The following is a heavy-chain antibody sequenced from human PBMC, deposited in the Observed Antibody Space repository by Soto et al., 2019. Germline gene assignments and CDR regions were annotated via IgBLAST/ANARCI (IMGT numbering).Heavy chain of an antibody. V-gene: IGHV4-30-4*01. CDR1: GASVRSTTHF. CDR2: ISYSGSA. CDR3: AREPWGYNFKTEV. J-gene: IGHJ6*02. D-gene: IGHD1-1*01. Sequence: SETLSLTCTVSGASVRSTTHFWSWIRQTPGRGLEWIGYISYSGSAYNNPSLKSRVSISLDTSKNQFFLKLTSVTAADTAVYYWAREPWGYNFKTEVWGPGTTVTVS.